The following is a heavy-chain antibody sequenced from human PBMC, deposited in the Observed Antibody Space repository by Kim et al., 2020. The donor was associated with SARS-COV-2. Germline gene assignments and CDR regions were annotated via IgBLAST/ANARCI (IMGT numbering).Heavy chain of an antibody. D-gene: IGHD6-6*01. J-gene: IGHJ4*02. Sequence: SPSFQGQVTISADKSISTAYLQWSSLKASDTAMYYCARAPSSISNPYYFDYWGQGILVTVSS. CDR3: ARAPSSISNPYYFDY. V-gene: IGHV5-51*01.